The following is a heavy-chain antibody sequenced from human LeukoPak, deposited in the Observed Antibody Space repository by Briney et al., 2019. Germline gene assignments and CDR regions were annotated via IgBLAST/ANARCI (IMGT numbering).Heavy chain of an antibody. V-gene: IGHV3-9*01. CDR1: GFTFDDYA. Sequence: PGRSLRLSCAASGFTFDDYAMHWVRQAPGKGLEGVSGISWNSGSILYADSVTGRFTISRDNAKNSLYLQMNSLRAEDTALYYCARSVVAGTYYFDYWGQGPLVTVSS. CDR3: ARSVVAGTYYFDY. J-gene: IGHJ4*02. CDR2: ISWNSGSI. D-gene: IGHD6-19*01.